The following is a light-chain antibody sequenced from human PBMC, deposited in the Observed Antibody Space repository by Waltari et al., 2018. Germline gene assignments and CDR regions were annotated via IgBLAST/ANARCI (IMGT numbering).Light chain of an antibody. V-gene: IGKV3-11*01. J-gene: IGKJ4*01. CDR1: QSVSTY. Sequence: EIVLTQSPATLSLSPGERATLSCRASQSVSTYLGWYQQKPGQAPRLLIFDASSWATGFPARFSATGSGTDFTLTISSLEPEDFATYYCQQRSDWPLTFGGGTKVELK. CDR2: DAS. CDR3: QQRSDWPLT.